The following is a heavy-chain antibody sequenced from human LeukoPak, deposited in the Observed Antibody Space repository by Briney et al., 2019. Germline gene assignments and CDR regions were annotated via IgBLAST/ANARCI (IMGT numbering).Heavy chain of an antibody. CDR3: ARHYTKGHTIFGVVTFDP. CDR1: GGSISSSSYY. V-gene: IGHV4-39*01. D-gene: IGHD3-3*01. Sequence: SETLSLTCTVSGGSISSSSYYWGWIRQPPGKGLVWIGSIYYSGSTYYNPSLKSRVTISVDTSKNQFSLKLSSVTAADTAVYYCARHYTKGHTIFGVVTFDPWGQGTLVTVSS. J-gene: IGHJ5*02. CDR2: IYYSGST.